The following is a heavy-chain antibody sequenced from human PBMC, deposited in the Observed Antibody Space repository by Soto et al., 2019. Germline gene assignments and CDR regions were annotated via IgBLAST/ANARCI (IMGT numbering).Heavy chain of an antibody. J-gene: IGHJ4*02. D-gene: IGHD3-9*01. CDR3: AAEATELRYFDWYNFDY. CDR1: GFTFTSSS. V-gene: IGHV1-58*01. Sequence: FKASGFTFTSSSVQWVRQARGQRLEWIGWIVVGSGNTNYAQKFQERVTITRDMSTSTAYMELSSLRSEDTAVYYCAAEATELRYFDWYNFDYWGQGTLVTVSS. CDR2: IVVGSGNT.